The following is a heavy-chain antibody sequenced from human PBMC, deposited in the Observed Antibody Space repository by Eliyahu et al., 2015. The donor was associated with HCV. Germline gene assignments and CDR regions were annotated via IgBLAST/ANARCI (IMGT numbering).Heavy chain of an antibody. Sequence: QVQLQESGPGLVKPSETLSLTCTVSGYSISSGYYWGWIRQPPGKGLEWIGSIYHSGSTYYNPSLKSRVTISVDTSKNQFSLKLSSVTAADTAVYYCAGTLWFGQIDYWGQGTLVTVSS. J-gene: IGHJ4*02. CDR1: GYSISSGYY. CDR3: AGTLWFGQIDY. V-gene: IGHV4-38-2*02. CDR2: IYHSGST. D-gene: IGHD3-10*01.